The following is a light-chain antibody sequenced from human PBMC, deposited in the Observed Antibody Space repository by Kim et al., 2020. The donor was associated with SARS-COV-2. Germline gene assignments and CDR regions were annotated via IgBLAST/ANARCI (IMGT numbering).Light chain of an antibody. J-gene: IGKJ4*01. CDR2: AAS. CDR1: QGISSY. V-gene: IGKV1-8*01. CDR3: QQYYSYPPT. Sequence: AIRMTQSPSSFSASTGDRVTITCRVSQGISSYLAWYQQKPGKAPKLLIYAASTLQSGVPSRFSGSGSGTDFTLTISCLQSEDFATYYCQQYYSYPPTFGGGTKLEI.